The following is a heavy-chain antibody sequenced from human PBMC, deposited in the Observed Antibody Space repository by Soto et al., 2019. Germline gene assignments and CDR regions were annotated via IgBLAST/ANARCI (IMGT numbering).Heavy chain of an antibody. CDR1: GGSISSGDYY. J-gene: IGHJ5*01. Sequence: QVQLQESGPGLVKPSQTLSLTCTVSGGSISSGDYYWSRIRPPPGPGLEWIGYIYYSGRTYSNPSLKRRVTRTGDTSKNQSSLKLRAGTAADTAVYYSAIEVSPSSRGWYTGLVRGGDSWGQGTRVTVTS. CDR2: IYYSGRT. CDR3: AIEVSPSSRGWYTGLVRGGDS. V-gene: IGHV4-31*03. D-gene: IGHD6-19*01.